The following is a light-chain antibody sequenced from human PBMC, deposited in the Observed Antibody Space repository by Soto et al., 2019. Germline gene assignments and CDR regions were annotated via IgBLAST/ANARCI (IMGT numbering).Light chain of an antibody. J-gene: IGKJ1*01. CDR1: QSVRSW. Sequence: DIQMTQSPSTLSASVGDRVTITCRASQSVRSWLAWYQQKPGRAPKFLIYDASSLESGVPSRFSGSGSGTEFTLTISSLQPDDFATYYCQQYNSYRWTFGLGTKVDIK. CDR2: DAS. V-gene: IGKV1-5*01. CDR3: QQYNSYRWT.